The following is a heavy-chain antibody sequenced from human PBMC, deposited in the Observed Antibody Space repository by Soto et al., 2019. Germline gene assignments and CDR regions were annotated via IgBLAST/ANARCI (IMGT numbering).Heavy chain of an antibody. V-gene: IGHV4-59*08. CDR3: ARLDYSNFDY. D-gene: IGHD4-4*01. Sequence: PSEPLSLTYTVSGGSISSYYWSWIRQPPGKGLEWIGYIYYSGSTHYNPSLKSRVTISVDTSKNQFSLKLSPVTAADTAVYYCARLDYSNFDYWGQGTLVTVSS. CDR2: IYYSGST. CDR1: GGSISSYY. J-gene: IGHJ4*02.